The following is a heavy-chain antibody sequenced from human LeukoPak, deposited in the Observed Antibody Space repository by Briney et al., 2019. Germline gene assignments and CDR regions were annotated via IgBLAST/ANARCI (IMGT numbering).Heavy chain of an antibody. D-gene: IGHD6-19*01. CDR1: GYTFTTYD. J-gene: IGHJ5*02. CDR2: MNPNSGNT. V-gene: IGHV1-8*01. Sequence: ASVKVSCKASGYTFTTYDNNWVRQATGQGLEWMGWMNPNSGNTGYTQKFQGRVTMTRNTSISTAYMELSSLRSEDTAVYYCVRGRGSGHKENWFDPWGQGTLVTVSS. CDR3: VRGRGSGHKENWFDP.